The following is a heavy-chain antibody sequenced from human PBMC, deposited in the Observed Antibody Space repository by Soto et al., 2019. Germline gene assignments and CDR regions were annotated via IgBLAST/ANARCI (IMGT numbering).Heavy chain of an antibody. CDR3: AKVPSDSLTGYNNSFDP. D-gene: IGHD3-9*01. Sequence: EVQLVESGGGLVQPGRSLRLSCAASGFTFHNYAMHWVRQAPGKGLEWVAGISWNSGNIDFADSVKGRFTISRDNAKNSLELLMNSLSPEDTAVYYCAKVPSDSLTGYNNSFDPWRQGTLVTVSS. J-gene: IGHJ5*02. CDR1: GFTFHNYA. V-gene: IGHV3-9*01. CDR2: ISWNSGNI.